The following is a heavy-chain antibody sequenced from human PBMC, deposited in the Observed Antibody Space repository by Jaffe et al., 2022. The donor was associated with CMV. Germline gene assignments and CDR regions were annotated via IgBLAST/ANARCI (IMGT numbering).Heavy chain of an antibody. CDR2: IKSKTDGGTT. Sequence: EVQLVESGGGLVKPGGSLRLSCAASGFTFSNAWMSWVRQAPGKGLEWVGRIKSKTDGGTTDYAAPVKGRFTISRDDSKNTLYLQMNSLKTEDTAVYYCTTGRYDSGGGYYFDYWGQGTLVTVSS. D-gene: IGHD3-22*01. CDR1: GFTFSNAW. V-gene: IGHV3-15*01. J-gene: IGHJ4*02. CDR3: TTGRYDSGGGYYFDY.